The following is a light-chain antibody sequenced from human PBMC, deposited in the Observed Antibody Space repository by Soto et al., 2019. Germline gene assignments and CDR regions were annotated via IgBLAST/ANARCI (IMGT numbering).Light chain of an antibody. V-gene: IGLV2-8*01. CDR3: CSYAGSYTYV. CDR1: SSDVGGYNY. J-gene: IGLJ1*01. Sequence: QSVLTQPPSASGSPGQSVTISCTGTSSDVGGYNYVSWYQQHPGKAPKLMIYEVSKRPSGVPDRFSGSKSGNTASLTVSGLQAEDEADYCCCSYAGSYTYVFGTGTKVTVL. CDR2: EVS.